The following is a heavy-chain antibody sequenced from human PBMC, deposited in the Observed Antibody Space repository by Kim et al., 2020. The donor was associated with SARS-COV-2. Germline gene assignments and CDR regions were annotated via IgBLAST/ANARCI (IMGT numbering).Heavy chain of an antibody. D-gene: IGHD1-26*01. CDR3: ARAIVGAPYAGGY. CDR1: GYTFTSYA. CDR2: INAGNGNT. Sequence: ASVKVSCKASGYTFTSYAMHWVRQAPGQRLEWMGWINAGNGNTKYSQKFQGRVTITGDTSASTAYMELSSLRSEDTAVYYCARAIVGAPYAGGYWGQGTLVTVSS. J-gene: IGHJ4*02. V-gene: IGHV1-3*01.